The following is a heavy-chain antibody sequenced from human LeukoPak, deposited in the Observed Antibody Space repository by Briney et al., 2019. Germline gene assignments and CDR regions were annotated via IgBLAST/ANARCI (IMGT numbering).Heavy chain of an antibody. CDR1: GYSISSGYY. J-gene: IGHJ4*02. D-gene: IGHD3-22*01. CDR2: IYPSGTT. V-gene: IGHV4-38-2*02. CDR3: ARVPTYYYDSSGYF. Sequence: PSETLSLTCTVSGYSISSGYYWGWIRQPPGKGLEWIGNIYPSGTTYYNPSLKTRVTISIDTSKNQFSLKLSSVTAADTAVYFCARVPTYYYDSSGYFWGQGTLVTVSS.